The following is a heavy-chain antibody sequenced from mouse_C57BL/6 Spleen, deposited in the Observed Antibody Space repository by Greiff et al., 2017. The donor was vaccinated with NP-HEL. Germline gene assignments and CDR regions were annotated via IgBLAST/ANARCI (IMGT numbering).Heavy chain of an antibody. Sequence: QVQLQQSGAELARPGASVKLSCKASGYTFTSYGISWVKQRTGQGLEWIGEIDPRSGNTYYNEKFKGKATLTADKSSSTAYMELRSLTSEDSAVYFCAREKSYDVLYYFDYWGQGTTLTVSS. V-gene: IGHV1-81*01. CDR2: IDPRSGNT. J-gene: IGHJ2*01. CDR3: AREKSYDVLYYFDY. CDR1: GYTFTSYG. D-gene: IGHD2-12*01.